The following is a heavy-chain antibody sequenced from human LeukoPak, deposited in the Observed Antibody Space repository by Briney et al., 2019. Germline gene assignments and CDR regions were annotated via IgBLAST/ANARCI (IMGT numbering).Heavy chain of an antibody. CDR3: ARGRHNYRYYYYYYLDV. J-gene: IGHJ6*03. CDR1: GVSFSGYY. Sequence: PWETLSLTCAVYGVSFSGYYWSWIRQPPGKGLEWIGEINHSGSTNYNPSLKRRGTISLYTSKNQFSLKLCAVTAADTAVYYCARGRHNYRYYYYYYLDVWGKGTTVTVSS. CDR2: INHSGST. D-gene: IGHD1-20*01. V-gene: IGHV4-34*01.